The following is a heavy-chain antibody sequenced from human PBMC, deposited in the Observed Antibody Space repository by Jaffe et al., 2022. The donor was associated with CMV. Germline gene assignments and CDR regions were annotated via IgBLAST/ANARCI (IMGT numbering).Heavy chain of an antibody. CDR3: AKDPRARVQRFLEWLSFDY. Sequence: EVQLLESGGGLVQPGGSLRLSCAASGFTFSSYAMSWVRQAPGKGLEWVSAISGSGGSTYYADSVKGRFTISRDNSKNTLYLQMNSLRAEDTAVYYCAKDPRARVQRFLEWLSFDYWGQGTLVTVSS. J-gene: IGHJ4*02. CDR2: ISGSGGST. CDR1: GFTFSSYA. D-gene: IGHD3-3*01. V-gene: IGHV3-23*01.